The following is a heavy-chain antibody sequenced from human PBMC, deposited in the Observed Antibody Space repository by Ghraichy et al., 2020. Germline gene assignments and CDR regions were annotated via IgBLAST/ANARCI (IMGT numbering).Heavy chain of an antibody. CDR2: ISSSGSTI. V-gene: IGHV3-48*03. CDR1: GFTFSSYE. Sequence: LTCATSGFTFSSYEMNWVRQAPGKGLEWVSYISSSGSTIYYADTVKGRFTISRDNAKNSLYLQMNSLRAEDTAVYYCAREQGYYDFSDYWGQGTLVTVSS. CDR3: AREQGYYDFSDY. D-gene: IGHD3-3*01. J-gene: IGHJ4*02.